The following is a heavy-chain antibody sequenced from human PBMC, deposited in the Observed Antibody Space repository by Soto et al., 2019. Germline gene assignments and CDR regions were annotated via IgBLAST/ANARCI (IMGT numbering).Heavy chain of an antibody. CDR1: GFTFSSYA. J-gene: IGHJ4*02. Sequence: GGSLRLSCAASGFTFSSYAMSWVRQAPGKGLEWVSAISGSGGSTYYADSVKGRFTISRDNSKNTLYLQMNSLRAEDTAVYYCAKDDGYYSGSGVLLDYWGQGTLVTVSS. D-gene: IGHD3-10*01. CDR3: AKDDGYYSGSGVLLDY. V-gene: IGHV3-23*01. CDR2: ISGSGGST.